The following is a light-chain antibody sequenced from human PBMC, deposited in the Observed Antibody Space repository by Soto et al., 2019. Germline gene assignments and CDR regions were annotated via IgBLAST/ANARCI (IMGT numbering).Light chain of an antibody. Sequence: DIVMTQSPDSLAVSLGERATLNCKSSQSVLYSANNKNYLAWYQQKPGQPPKLLIYWASTRESGVPDRFSGSGSGTDFTLTVSSLQAEDGAVYFCQQYYTPPRTFGQVTKVEI. CDR3: QQYYTPPRT. J-gene: IGKJ1*01. V-gene: IGKV4-1*01. CDR1: QSVLYSANNKNY. CDR2: WAS.